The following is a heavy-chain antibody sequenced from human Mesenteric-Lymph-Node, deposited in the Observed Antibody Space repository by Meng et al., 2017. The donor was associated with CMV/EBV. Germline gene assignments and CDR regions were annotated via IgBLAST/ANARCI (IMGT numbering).Heavy chain of an antibody. CDR2: ISGRGVST. J-gene: IGHJ4*02. CDR1: GFSFSDYA. CDR3: ARTITIFGVVMDPFDY. D-gene: IGHD3-3*01. V-gene: IGHV3-23*01. Sequence: GESLKISCAASGFSFSDYAMSWVRQAPGKGLEWVSVISGRGVSTYYADSVKGRFTISRDNAKNSLYLQMNSLRAEDTAVYYCARTITIFGVVMDPFDYWGQGTLVAVSS.